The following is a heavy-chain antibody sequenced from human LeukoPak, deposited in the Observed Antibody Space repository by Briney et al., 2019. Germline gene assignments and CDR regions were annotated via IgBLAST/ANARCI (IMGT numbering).Heavy chain of an antibody. D-gene: IGHD2-21*02. CDR1: GFTFSSYW. J-gene: IGHJ4*02. CDR3: APEGETGDRDGYFDF. V-gene: IGHV3-30*02. CDR2: IRYDGSLK. Sequence: GGSLRLSCAASGFTFSSYWMHWVRQAPGEGLEWVAFIRYDGSLKYYLDSVKGRFTISRDNSKNTLYLQMDSLRIEDTAVYYCAPEGETGDRDGYFDFWGQGTLVTVSS.